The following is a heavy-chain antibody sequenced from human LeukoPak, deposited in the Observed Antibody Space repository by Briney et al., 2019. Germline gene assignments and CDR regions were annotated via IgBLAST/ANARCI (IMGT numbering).Heavy chain of an antibody. V-gene: IGHV3-72*01. CDR1: GFTFSDHY. CDR3: AREAWELLLGEEYFDY. Sequence: GGSLRLSCAASGFTFSDHYMDWVRQAPGKGLEWVGRTGIKANSYTTQYAASVKGRFTISRDDSKNSLYLQMNSLKTEDTAVYYCAREAWELLLGEEYFDYWGQGTLVTVSS. J-gene: IGHJ4*02. CDR2: TGIKANSYTT. D-gene: IGHD3-10*01.